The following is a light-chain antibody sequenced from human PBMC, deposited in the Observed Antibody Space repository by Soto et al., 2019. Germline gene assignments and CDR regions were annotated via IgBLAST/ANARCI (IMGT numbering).Light chain of an antibody. CDR3: HQYNSWPFT. CDR1: QSVSSN. J-gene: IGKJ3*01. CDR2: GAS. V-gene: IGKV3-15*01. Sequence: EIVMTQSPATLSVSPGERATLSCRASQSVSSNLAWYQQKPGQAPRLLIYGASTRATGIPARFSGSGSGTEFTLTISSLQSEDFAVYYCHQYNSWPFTFGPGTKVDIK.